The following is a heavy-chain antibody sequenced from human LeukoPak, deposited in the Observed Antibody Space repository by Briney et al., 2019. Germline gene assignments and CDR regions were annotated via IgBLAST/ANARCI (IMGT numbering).Heavy chain of an antibody. Sequence: GRSLRLSCAASGFTFSSYGMHWVRQAPGKGLEWVAFIRYDGSNKYYADSVKGRFTISRDNSKNTLYLQMNSLRAEDTAVYYCAKPEGDSSGYTDDAFDIWGQGTMVTVSS. V-gene: IGHV3-30*02. CDR3: AKPEGDSSGYTDDAFDI. D-gene: IGHD3-22*01. CDR2: IRYDGSNK. J-gene: IGHJ3*02. CDR1: GFTFSSYG.